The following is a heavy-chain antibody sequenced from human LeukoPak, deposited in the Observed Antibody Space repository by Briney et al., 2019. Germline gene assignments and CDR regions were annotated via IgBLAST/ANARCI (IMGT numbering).Heavy chain of an antibody. Sequence: GVSLRLSCAASGFTLTNYAMSWVRQAPGKGLEWVSAISGSGGSTYYADSVKGRFTISRDNSKNTLFLQMNSLRAEDTAVYYCAKGGLAGRPDYWGQGTLVTVSS. CDR2: ISGSGGST. CDR3: AKGGLAGRPDY. J-gene: IGHJ4*02. CDR1: GFTLTNYA. V-gene: IGHV3-23*01. D-gene: IGHD6-25*01.